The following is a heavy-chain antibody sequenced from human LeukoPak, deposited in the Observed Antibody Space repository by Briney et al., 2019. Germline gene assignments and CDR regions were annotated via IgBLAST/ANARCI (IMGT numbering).Heavy chain of an antibody. CDR3: ARDIVVVTAILDY. CDR1: GFTFSSYW. V-gene: IGHV3-7*01. CDR2: IKQDGSEK. D-gene: IGHD2-21*02. Sequence: GGSLRLACAASGFTFSSYWMSWVRQAPGKGLEWVANIKQDGSEKYYVDSVKGRFTISRDNAKNSLYLQMNSLRAEDTAVYYCARDIVVVTAILDYWGQGTLVTVSS. J-gene: IGHJ4*02.